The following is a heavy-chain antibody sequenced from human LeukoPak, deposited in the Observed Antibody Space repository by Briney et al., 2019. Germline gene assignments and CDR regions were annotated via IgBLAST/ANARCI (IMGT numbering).Heavy chain of an antibody. V-gene: IGHV4-59*01. D-gene: IGHD3-9*01. CDR3: ASRLRYFDGLAFDI. CDR1: GGSISRYY. J-gene: IGHJ3*02. CDR2: IYDSGST. Sequence: SETLSLTCIVSGGSISRYYWSWIRQPPGKGLEWIGYIYDSGSTNHNPSLKSRVTISVDTSKNQFSLKRSAVTAGDTAVYYCASRLRYFDGLAFDIWGQGTLVTVSS.